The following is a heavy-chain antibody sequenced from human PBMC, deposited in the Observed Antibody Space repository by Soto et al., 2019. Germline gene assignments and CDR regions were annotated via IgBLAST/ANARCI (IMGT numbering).Heavy chain of an antibody. V-gene: IGHV3-11*01. Sequence: QMQLVQSGGGLVKPGGSLTLSCKASGFTFSDYYMIWVRQTPGKGLEWLSYISDSGSTIYYADSVRARFTIFRENAANSVYLQLDGLTDGDTAFYYCARGGSSWTRGGWLGPWGQGSLVTVSS. J-gene: IGHJ5*02. CDR2: ISDSGSTI. CDR1: GFTFSDYY. CDR3: ARGGSSWTRGGWLGP. D-gene: IGHD6-13*01.